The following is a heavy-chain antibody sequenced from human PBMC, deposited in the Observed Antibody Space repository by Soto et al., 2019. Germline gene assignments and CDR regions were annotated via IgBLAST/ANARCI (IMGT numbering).Heavy chain of an antibody. CDR2: ISGSGGST. CDR3: AKDEKAATRYYYYHYMDV. D-gene: IGHD2-15*01. Sequence: PGGSLRLSCAASGFTFSSYAMSWVRQAPGKGLEWVSAISGSGGSTYYADSVKGRFTISRDNSKNTLYLQMNSLRAEDTAVYYCAKDEKAATRYYYYHYMDVWGKGTTVTVSS. J-gene: IGHJ6*03. CDR1: GFTFSSYA. V-gene: IGHV3-23*01.